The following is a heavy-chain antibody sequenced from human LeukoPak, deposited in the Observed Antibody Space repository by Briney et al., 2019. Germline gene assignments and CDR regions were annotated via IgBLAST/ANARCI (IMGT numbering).Heavy chain of an antibody. D-gene: IGHD3-10*01. V-gene: IGHV4-59*01. J-gene: IGHJ5*02. CDR1: GSSISSYY. Sequence: PSETLSLTCTVSGSSISSYYWSWIRQPPGKGLEWIGYIYYSGSTNYNPSLKSRVTISVDTSKNQFSLKLSSVTAADTAVYYCARVYTMVRGVHNWFDPWGQGTLVTVSS. CDR2: IYYSGST. CDR3: ARVYTMVRGVHNWFDP.